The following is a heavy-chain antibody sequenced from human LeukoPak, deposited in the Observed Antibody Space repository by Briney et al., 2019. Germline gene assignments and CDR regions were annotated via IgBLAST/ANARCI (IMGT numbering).Heavy chain of an antibody. V-gene: IGHV4-34*01. Sequence: SETLSLTCAVYGGSFSGYYWSWIRQPPGKGLEWIGEINHSGSTNYNPSLKSRVTISVDTSKNQFSLKLSSVPDADTAVDDRSRCRIDPDDFVVVKATNGYGMDVWGQGTTVTVSS. CDR3: SRCRIDPDDFVVVKATNGYGMDV. J-gene: IGHJ6*02. CDR2: INHSGST. D-gene: IGHD2-2*01. CDR1: GGSFSGYY.